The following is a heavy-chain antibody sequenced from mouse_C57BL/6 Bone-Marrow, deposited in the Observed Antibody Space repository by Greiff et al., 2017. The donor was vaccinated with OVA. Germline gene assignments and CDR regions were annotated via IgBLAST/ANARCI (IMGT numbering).Heavy chain of an antibody. CDR1: GYTFTDYN. CDR2: INPNNGGT. J-gene: IGHJ2*01. CDR3: ARGGYYGYLDY. V-gene: IGHV1-18*01. D-gene: IGHD1-1*01. Sequence: VQLQQSGPELVKPGASVKLPCKASGYTFTDYNMDWVKQSHGKSLEWIGDINPNNGGTTSNQKFKGKATLTVDKASRTAYMELRSLTSEDTAVYYCARGGYYGYLDYWGQGTTLTVSS.